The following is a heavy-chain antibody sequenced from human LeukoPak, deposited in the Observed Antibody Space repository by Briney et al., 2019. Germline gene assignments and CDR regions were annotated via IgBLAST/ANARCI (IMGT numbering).Heavy chain of an antibody. J-gene: IGHJ3*02. CDR3: ARPSTYYYDSSGHGAFDI. V-gene: IGHV4-61*02. CDR1: GGSISNLNYY. Sequence: PSETLSLTCTVSGGSISNLNYYWSWIRQPAGKGLEWIGRIYASGSTNYNPFLKSRVTISADTSKNQFSLKLSSVTAADTAVYYCARPSTYYYDSSGHGAFDIWGQGTMVTVSS. D-gene: IGHD3-22*01. CDR2: IYASGST.